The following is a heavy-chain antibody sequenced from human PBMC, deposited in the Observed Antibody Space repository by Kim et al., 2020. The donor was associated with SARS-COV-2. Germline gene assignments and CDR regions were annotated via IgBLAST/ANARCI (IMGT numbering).Heavy chain of an antibody. V-gene: IGHV3-53*01. D-gene: IGHD3-22*01. CDR1: GFNVSSHY. Sequence: GGSLRLSCAASGFNVSSHYISWVRHAPGKGLEWVSLIYSGGRTFYAESVKGRFTISRHNSKNTLYLQMNSLRAEDTAVYYCAKDSSGYSGVDYWGQGTLVTVSS. CDR2: IYSGGRT. J-gene: IGHJ4*02. CDR3: AKDSSGYSGVDY.